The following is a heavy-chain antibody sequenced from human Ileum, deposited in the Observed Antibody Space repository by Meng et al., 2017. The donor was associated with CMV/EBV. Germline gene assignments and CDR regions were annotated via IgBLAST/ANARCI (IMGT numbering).Heavy chain of an antibody. J-gene: IGHJ4*02. V-gene: IGHV2-5*02. CDR1: GFSPSTSGEG. D-gene: IGHD1-26*01. CDR2: IYRGDDK. CDR3: AHFVGGYYPSRPDY. Sequence: QITFNEPAPTLVNPTQTLTLTCSFSGFSPSTSGEGVGWIRQPPGKALEWLALIYRGDDKRYSPSLNSRLTIAKDTSKNEVVLTLTNMGPIDTGTYYCAHFVGGYYPSRPDYWGQGTLVTVSS.